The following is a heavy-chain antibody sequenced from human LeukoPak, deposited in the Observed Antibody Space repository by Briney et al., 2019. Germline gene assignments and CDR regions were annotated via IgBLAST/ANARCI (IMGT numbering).Heavy chain of an antibody. Sequence: GGSLRLSCAASGFSFISYGMHWVRQAPGKGLERVGVISDDGRSKDYADSVKGRFTISRDNSKDTLYLQMNSLRDEDTAVYYCAKRPSDYGDYVSYFDYWGQGTLVTVSS. CDR2: ISDDGRSK. J-gene: IGHJ4*02. V-gene: IGHV3-30*18. CDR3: AKRPSDYGDYVSYFDY. D-gene: IGHD4-17*01. CDR1: GFSFISYG.